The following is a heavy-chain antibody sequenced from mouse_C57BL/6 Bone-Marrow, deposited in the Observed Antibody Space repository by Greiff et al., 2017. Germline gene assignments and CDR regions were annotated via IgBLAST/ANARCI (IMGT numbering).Heavy chain of an antibody. Sequence: VQLQQPGAELVKPGASVKMSCKASGYTFTSYWITWVKQRPGQGLEWIGDIYPGSGSTNYNEKFKSKATLTVDTSSSTAYMQLSSLTSEDSAVYYCARRRVAYDGYYWYFDVWGTGTTVTVSS. D-gene: IGHD2-3*01. CDR3: ARRRVAYDGYYWYFDV. J-gene: IGHJ1*03. V-gene: IGHV1-55*01. CDR1: GYTFTSYW. CDR2: IYPGSGST.